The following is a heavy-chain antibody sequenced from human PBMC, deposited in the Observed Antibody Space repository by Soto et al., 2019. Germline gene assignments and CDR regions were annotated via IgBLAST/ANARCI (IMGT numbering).Heavy chain of an antibody. CDR2: ISSSSSYI. CDR1: GFTFRSYS. J-gene: IGHJ4*02. Sequence: PGGSLRLSCAASGFTFRSYSMNWVRRAPGKGLEWVSSISSSSSYIYYADSVKGRFTISRDNAKNSQYLQMNSLRDEDTAVYYCAREDILGVRSFDYWGQGTLVTVSS. CDR3: AREDILGVRSFDY. D-gene: IGHD3-9*01. V-gene: IGHV3-21*01.